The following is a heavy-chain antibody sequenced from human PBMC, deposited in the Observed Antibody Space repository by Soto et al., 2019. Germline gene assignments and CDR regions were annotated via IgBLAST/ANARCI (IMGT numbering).Heavy chain of an antibody. Sequence: PSETLSLTCTVSGGSISSSSYYWGWIRQPPGKGLEWIGSIYYSGYTYYNPSLKSRVTTSVDTSKNQFSLKLSSVTAADTAVYYCARTPGIAVAGTGFDYWGQGTLVTVSS. CDR1: GGSISSSSYY. V-gene: IGHV4-39*01. J-gene: IGHJ4*02. D-gene: IGHD6-19*01. CDR2: IYYSGYT. CDR3: ARTPGIAVAGTGFDY.